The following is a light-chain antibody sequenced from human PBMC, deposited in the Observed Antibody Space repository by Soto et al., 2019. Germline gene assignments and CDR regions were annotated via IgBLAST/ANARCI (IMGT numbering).Light chain of an antibody. CDR3: SSNVVGTNLKI. V-gene: IGLV2-8*01. J-gene: IGLJ7*01. CDR1: YSDVGDSNY. CDR2: EVT. Sequence: QSVLTQPPSASGSPGQSVTISCTGTYSDVGDSNYVSWYQQHPGKAPKLVIYEVTQRPSGVPDRFSGSRSENTASLTVSRLQAEDEADYYCSSNVVGTNLKIFGGGTQLTVL.